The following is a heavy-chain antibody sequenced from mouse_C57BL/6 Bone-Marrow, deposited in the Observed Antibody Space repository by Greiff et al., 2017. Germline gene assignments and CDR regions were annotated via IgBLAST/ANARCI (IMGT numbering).Heavy chain of an antibody. CDR1: GYTFTSYW. J-gene: IGHJ4*01. Sequence: QVQLKESGAELVRPGSSVKLSCKASGYTFTSYWMHWVKQRPIQGLEWIGNIDPSDSETHYNQKFKDKATLTVDKSSSTAYMQLSSLTSEDSAVYYCARSVWLRQAMDYWGKGTSVTVSS. V-gene: IGHV1-52*01. CDR2: IDPSDSET. D-gene: IGHD2-2*01. CDR3: ARSVWLRQAMDY.